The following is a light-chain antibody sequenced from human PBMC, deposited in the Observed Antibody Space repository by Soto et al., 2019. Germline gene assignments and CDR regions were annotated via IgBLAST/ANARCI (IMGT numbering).Light chain of an antibody. CDR1: QSLTNNY. J-gene: IGKJ1*01. CDR3: QQYEAVVT. CDR2: GAS. Sequence: EIVLTQSPGTLSLSPGERATLSCRASQSLTNNYFAWYQQKPGRALRLLIDGASTRATGIPDRVSGSGSGTYFTLTISRLEPEDVAVYYCQQYEAVVTFGQGTKVEI. V-gene: IGKV3-20*01.